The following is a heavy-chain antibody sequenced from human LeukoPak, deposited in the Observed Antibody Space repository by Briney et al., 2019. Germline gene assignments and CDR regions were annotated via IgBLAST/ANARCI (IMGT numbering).Heavy chain of an antibody. J-gene: IGHJ4*02. CDR2: TSYDGSNK. V-gene: IGHV3-30-3*01. D-gene: IGHD4-17*01. CDR3: ARSHYGDYYNF. CDR1: GFTFSSYA. Sequence: PGGSLRLSCAASGFTFSSYAMHWVRQAPGKGLEWVAVTSYDGSNKYYADSVKGRFTISRDNSKNTLYLQMNSLRAEDTAVYYCARSHYGDYYNFWGQGTLVTVSS.